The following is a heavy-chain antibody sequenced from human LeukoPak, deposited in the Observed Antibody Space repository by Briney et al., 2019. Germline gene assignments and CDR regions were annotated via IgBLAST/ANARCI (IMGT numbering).Heavy chain of an antibody. D-gene: IGHD3-3*01. V-gene: IGHV4-30-4*08. CDR3: ASYDFWSHSGRYFDY. Sequence: SQTLSLTCTVSGGSISSGDYYWSWIRQPPGKGLEWIGYIYYSGSTYYNPSLKSRVTISVDTSKNQFSLKLSSVTAADTAVYYCASYDFWSHSGRYFDYWGQGTLVTVSS. J-gene: IGHJ4*02. CDR2: IYYSGST. CDR1: GGSISSGDYY.